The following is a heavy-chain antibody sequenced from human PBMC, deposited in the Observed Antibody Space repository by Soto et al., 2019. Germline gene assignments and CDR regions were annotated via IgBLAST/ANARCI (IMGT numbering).Heavy chain of an antibody. J-gene: IGHJ6*02. D-gene: IGHD3-10*01. CDR2: ISGRGGST. Sequence: EVQVLESGGGLVQPGGSLRLSCAVSGFTFSNYAMNWLRQAPGKGLEWVSTISGRGGSTFHADSVKGRFTISRDNSKNTLYLQMNSLRAEDTAVYYCAKGDSEYYYGMDVWGQGTTVTVSS. CDR1: GFTFSNYA. CDR3: AKGDSEYYYGMDV. V-gene: IGHV3-23*01.